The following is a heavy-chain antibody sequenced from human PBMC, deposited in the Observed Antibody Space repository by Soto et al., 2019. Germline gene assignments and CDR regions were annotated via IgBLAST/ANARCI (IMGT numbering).Heavy chain of an antibody. CDR3: AREAPGVDYYYYGMDV. D-gene: IGHD2-21*01. CDR1: GGTFSSYA. J-gene: IGHJ6*02. V-gene: IGHV1-69*13. Sequence: ASVKVSCKASGGTFSSYAISWVRQAPGQGLEWMGGIIPIFGTANYAQKFQGRVTITADESTSTAYMELSSLRSEGTAVYYCAREAPGVDYYYYGMDVWGQGTTVTVSS. CDR2: IIPIFGTA.